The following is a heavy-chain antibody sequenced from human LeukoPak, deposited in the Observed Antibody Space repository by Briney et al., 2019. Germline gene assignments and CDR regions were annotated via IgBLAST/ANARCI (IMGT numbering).Heavy chain of an antibody. CDR3: ARHLRWARYGSGNNWLDT. CDR1: GVSIADYY. J-gene: IGHJ5*02. CDR2: IYYSGTT. V-gene: IGHV4-59*08. Sequence: SETLSLTCTVSGVSIADYYWSWIRQPPGKGLEWIAYIYYSGTTIYNPSLKSRVTISIDTPNQQFSLSLTSVTAADTALYLCARHLRWARYGSGNNWLDTWGKGTLVTVSS. D-gene: IGHD3-10*01.